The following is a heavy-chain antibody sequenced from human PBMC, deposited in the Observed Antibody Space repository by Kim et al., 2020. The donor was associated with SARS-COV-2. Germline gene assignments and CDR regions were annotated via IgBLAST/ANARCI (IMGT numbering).Heavy chain of an antibody. J-gene: IGHJ1*01. CDR2: IYYSGST. CDR1: GGSISSSSYY. D-gene: IGHD2-15*01. Sequence: SETLSLTCTVSGGSISSSSYYWGWIRQPPGKGLEWIGSIYYSGSTYYNPSLKSRVTISVDTSKNQFSLKLSSVTAADTAVYYCARYRLPPGGYFQHWGQGTLVTVSS. CDR3: ARYRLPPGGYFQH. V-gene: IGHV4-39*01.